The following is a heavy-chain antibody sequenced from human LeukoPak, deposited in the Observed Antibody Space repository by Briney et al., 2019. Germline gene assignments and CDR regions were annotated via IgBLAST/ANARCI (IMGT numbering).Heavy chain of an antibody. J-gene: IGHJ6*03. CDR1: GFTFSAYW. D-gene: IGHD3-3*01. V-gene: IGHV3-7*03. CDR2: IKQGGSEP. CDR3: ARCEWHYYHYYMDV. Sequence: PGGSLRLSCVASGFTFSAYWMSWVRQAPGKGLEDMASIKQGGSEPYYVDSVKGRFTISRDNAKDSLDLQMNNLRAEDTAVYYCARCEWHYYHYYMDVWGKGTTVTVSS.